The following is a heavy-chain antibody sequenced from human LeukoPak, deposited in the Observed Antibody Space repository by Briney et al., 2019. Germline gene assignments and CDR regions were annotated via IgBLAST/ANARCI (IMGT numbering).Heavy chain of an antibody. CDR1: GGSISSYY. J-gene: IGHJ4*02. CDR3: ARFAYCGGHCWYYFDY. Sequence: SETLFLTCTVSGGSISSYYWSWIRQPPGKGLEWIGYIYSSGSTNYNPSLKSRITISVDTSKNQFSLKLSSVTAADTAVYYCARFAYCGGHCWYYFDYWGQGSLVTVSS. V-gene: IGHV4-59*01. D-gene: IGHD2-21*02. CDR2: IYSSGST.